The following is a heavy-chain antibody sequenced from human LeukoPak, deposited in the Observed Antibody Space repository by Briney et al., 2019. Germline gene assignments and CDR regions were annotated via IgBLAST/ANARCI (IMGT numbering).Heavy chain of an antibody. CDR3: AREWELLTFDY. V-gene: IGHV3-33*01. Sequence: GGSLRLSCAASGFTFSSYGMHWVRQAPGKGLEWVAVIWCDGSNKYYADSVKGRFTISRDNSKNTLYLQMNSLRAEDTAVYYCAREWELLTFDYWGQGTLVTVSS. J-gene: IGHJ4*02. D-gene: IGHD1-26*01. CDR2: IWCDGSNK. CDR1: GFTFSSYG.